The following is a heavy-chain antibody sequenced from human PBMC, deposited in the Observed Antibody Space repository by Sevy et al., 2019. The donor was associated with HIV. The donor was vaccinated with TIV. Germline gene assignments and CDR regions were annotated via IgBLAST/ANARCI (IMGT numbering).Heavy chain of an antibody. J-gene: IGHJ6*02. CDR1: GFTFSSYA. CDR2: ISGSGGST. D-gene: IGHD2-15*01. V-gene: IGHV3-23*01. Sequence: GGSLRLSCAASGFTFSSYAMSWVRQAPGKGLEWVSAISGSGGSTYYADSVKGRFTISRDNAKNSLFLQMNSLRADDTAVYFCARDLGYCSGASCPHYGMDVWGQGTTVTVS. CDR3: ARDLGYCSGASCPHYGMDV.